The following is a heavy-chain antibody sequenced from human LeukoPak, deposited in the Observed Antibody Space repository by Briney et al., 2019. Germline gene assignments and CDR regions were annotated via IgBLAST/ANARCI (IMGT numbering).Heavy chain of an antibody. Sequence: GGSLRLSCAASGFTFSSYAMHWVRQAPGKGLEWVAVISYDGSNKYYADSVKGRFTISRDNSKNTLYLQMNSLRAEDTAVYYCARGKMGYFDYWGQGTLVTVSS. CDR1: GFTFSSYA. V-gene: IGHV3-30*04. J-gene: IGHJ4*02. CDR2: ISYDGSNK. CDR3: ARGKMGYFDY. D-gene: IGHD2-8*01.